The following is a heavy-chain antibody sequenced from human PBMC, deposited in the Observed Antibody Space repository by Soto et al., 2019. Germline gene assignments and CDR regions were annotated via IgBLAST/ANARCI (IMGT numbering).Heavy chain of an antibody. D-gene: IGHD6-19*01. CDR3: ARAVTVAGPDAFDI. J-gene: IGHJ3*02. V-gene: IGHV1-3*01. CDR1: GYTFTSYA. Sequence: QVQLVQSGAEVKKPGASVKVSCKASGYTFTSYAMHWVRQAPGQRLEWMGWINAGNGNTKYSQKFQGRVTITRDTSASTAYMEVSSLRSEDTAVYYCARAVTVAGPDAFDIWGQGTMVTVSS. CDR2: INAGNGNT.